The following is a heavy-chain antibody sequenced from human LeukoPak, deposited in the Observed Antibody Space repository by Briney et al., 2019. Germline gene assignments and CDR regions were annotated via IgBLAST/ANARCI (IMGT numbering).Heavy chain of an antibody. Sequence: PSETLSLTCTVSGGSISSSSYYWGWIRQPPGKGLEWIGSIYYSGSTYYNPPLKSRVTISVDTSKNQFSLKLSSVTAADTAVYYCASPIAMAGYFDYWGQGTLVTVSS. CDR3: ASPIAMAGYFDY. D-gene: IGHD6-19*01. CDR2: IYYSGST. CDR1: GGSISSSSYY. V-gene: IGHV4-39*01. J-gene: IGHJ4*02.